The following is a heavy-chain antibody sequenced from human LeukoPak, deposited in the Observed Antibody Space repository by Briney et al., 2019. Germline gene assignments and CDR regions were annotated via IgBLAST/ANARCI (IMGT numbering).Heavy chain of an antibody. V-gene: IGHV3-23*01. J-gene: IGHJ4*02. CDR1: GFTFSSYA. Sequence: PGGSLRLSCAASGFTFSSYAMSWVRQAPGKGLEWVSAISGSGGCTYYADSVKGRFTISRDNSKNTLYLQMNSLRAEDTAVYYCAKGHAVYCSSTSCYLDYWGQGTLVTVSS. CDR3: AKGHAVYCSSTSCYLDY. D-gene: IGHD2-2*01. CDR2: ISGSGGCT.